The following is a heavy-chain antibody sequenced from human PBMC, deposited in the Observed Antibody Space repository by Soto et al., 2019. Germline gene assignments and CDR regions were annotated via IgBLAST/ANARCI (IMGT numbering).Heavy chain of an antibody. J-gene: IGHJ5*01. V-gene: IGHV1-2*02. CDR1: GYTFTDYF. CDR3: ARVTRKAGNCCDS. Sequence: ASVKVSCKASGYTFTDYFIHWVRQAPGQGFEWMGWIKPNSRGTNYAQKFQGRVTMTRDTSNSTAYMELRGLTSDDTAVYYCARVTRKAGNCCDSCGQGTLVTVSS. CDR2: IKPNSRGT.